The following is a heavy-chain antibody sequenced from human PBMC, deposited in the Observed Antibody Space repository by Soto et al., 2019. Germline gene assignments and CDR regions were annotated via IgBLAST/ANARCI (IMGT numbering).Heavy chain of an antibody. D-gene: IGHD2-15*01. Sequence: PGESLKISCQGSGYSFTNYWIGWVRQVPGRGLEWVGIIHPGYSDTRYRPSFQGRVTISADKSINTAYLQWSSLRASDTATYYCARPPGSGTLFANWGLGTPVTVSS. V-gene: IGHV5-51*01. J-gene: IGHJ4*02. CDR1: GYSFTNYW. CDR3: ARPPGSGTLFAN. CDR2: IHPGYSDT.